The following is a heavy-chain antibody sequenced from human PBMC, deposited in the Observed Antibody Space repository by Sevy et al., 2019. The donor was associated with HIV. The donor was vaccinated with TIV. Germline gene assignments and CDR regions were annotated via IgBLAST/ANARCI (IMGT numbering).Heavy chain of an antibody. J-gene: IGHJ5*02. V-gene: IGHV3-74*01. Sequence: GGSLRLSCAASGFTFSSYWMHWVRQAPGKGLVWVSRINSDGSSTSYADSVKGRFTISRDNAKNTLYLQMNSLRAEDTAVYYGATEGYCSSTGCYKAGVWFDHWGQGTLVTVSS. CDR2: INSDGSST. D-gene: IGHD2-2*02. CDR1: GFTFSSYW. CDR3: ATEGYCSSTGCYKAGVWFDH.